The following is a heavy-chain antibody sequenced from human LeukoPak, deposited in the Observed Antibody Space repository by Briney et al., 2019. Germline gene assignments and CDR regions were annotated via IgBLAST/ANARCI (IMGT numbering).Heavy chain of an antibody. CDR2: IIPIFGTA. D-gene: IGHD6-6*01. V-gene: IGHV1-69*06. CDR1: GSSFTSYA. CDR3: ARRRVSSSPSGEFDY. Sequence: GASVKLSCKAAGSSFTSYAISRVRQGPGQGLGRVGGIIPIFGTANYAQKFQGTVTITADKSTSTAYMALSSLRSEDTAVYYCARRRVSSSPSGEFDYWGEGTLVTVSS. J-gene: IGHJ4*02.